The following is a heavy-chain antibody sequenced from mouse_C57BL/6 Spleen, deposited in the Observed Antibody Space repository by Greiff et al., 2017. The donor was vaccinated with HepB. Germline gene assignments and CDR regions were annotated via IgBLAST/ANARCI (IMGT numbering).Heavy chain of an antibody. J-gene: IGHJ2*01. Sequence: EVHLVESGGGLVQPGGSLSLSCAASGFTFTDYYMSWVRQPPGKALEWLGFIRNKANGYTTEYSASVKGRFTISRDNSQSILYLQMNALRAEDSATYYCASYSYYSNRYFDYWGQGTTLTVSS. CDR2: IRNKANGYTT. V-gene: IGHV7-3*01. CDR3: ASYSYYSNRYFDY. D-gene: IGHD2-5*01. CDR1: GFTFTDYY.